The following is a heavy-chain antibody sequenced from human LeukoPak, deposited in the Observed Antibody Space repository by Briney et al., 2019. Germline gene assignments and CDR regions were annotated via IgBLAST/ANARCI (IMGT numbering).Heavy chain of an antibody. Sequence: GGSLRLSCAASGFTFSSYWMHWVRQAPGKGLVWVSRINSDGSSTSYADSVKGRFTISRDKSKNTMYLQMNSLRAEDTAVYYCARPLVGWTPFDYWGQGTLVTVSS. D-gene: IGHD6-6*01. J-gene: IGHJ4*02. CDR3: ARPLVGWTPFDY. V-gene: IGHV3-74*01. CDR1: GFTFSSYW. CDR2: INSDGSST.